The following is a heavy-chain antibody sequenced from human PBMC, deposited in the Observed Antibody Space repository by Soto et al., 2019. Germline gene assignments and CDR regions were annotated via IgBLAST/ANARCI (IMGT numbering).Heavy chain of an antibody. CDR1: GYTFTSYA. CDR3: ARDPASGIAVAGIYYYYGMDV. V-gene: IGHV1-3*01. Sequence: VASVKVSCKASGYTFTSYAMHWVRQAPGQRLEWMGWINAGNGSTKYSQKFQGRVTTTRDTSASTAYMELSSLRSEDTAVYYCARDPASGIAVAGIYYYYGMDVWGQGTTVTVSS. CDR2: INAGNGST. J-gene: IGHJ6*02. D-gene: IGHD6-19*01.